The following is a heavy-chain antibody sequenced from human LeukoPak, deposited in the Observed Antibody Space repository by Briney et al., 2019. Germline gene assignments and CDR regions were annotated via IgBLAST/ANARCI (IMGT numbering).Heavy chain of an antibody. D-gene: IGHD2-15*01. Sequence: KPSETLSLTCTISGGSISSSSYYWGWIRQPPGKGLEWIGSLYYSGSTYYNPSLKSRVTISVDTSKLSLKLTSATAADTAVYYCARLRRSGSDYWGQGTLVTVSS. CDR1: GGSISSSSYY. CDR3: ARLRRSGSDY. J-gene: IGHJ4*02. V-gene: IGHV4-39*01. CDR2: LYYSGST.